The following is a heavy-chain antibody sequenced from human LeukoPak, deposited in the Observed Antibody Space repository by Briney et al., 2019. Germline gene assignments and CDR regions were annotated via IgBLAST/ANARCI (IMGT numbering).Heavy chain of an antibody. J-gene: IGHJ6*03. CDR3: ARPVISGYYYYMDV. V-gene: IGHV4-4*08. CDR1: GGSFNSYY. D-gene: IGHD3-10*01. Sequence: SETLSLTCTVSGGSFNSYYWSWIRQPPGKGLEWIGYNSGSTNYNPSLKSRVTISVDTSKNQFSLKLSSVTAADTAVYYCARPVISGYYYYMDVWGKGTTVTISS. CDR2: NSGST.